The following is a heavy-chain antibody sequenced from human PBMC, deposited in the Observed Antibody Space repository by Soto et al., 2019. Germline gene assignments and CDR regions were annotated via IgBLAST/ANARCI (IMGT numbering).Heavy chain of an antibody. CDR1: GFTFSSYG. D-gene: IGHD3-22*01. V-gene: IGHV3-33*01. Sequence: PGGSLRLSCAASGFTFSSYGMHWVRQAPGKGLEWVAVIWYDGSNKYYADSVKGRFTISRDNSKNTLYLQMNSLRAEDTAVYYCARGVSYYYDSSGPRGMDVWGQGTTVTVSS. CDR2: IWYDGSNK. CDR3: ARGVSYYYDSSGPRGMDV. J-gene: IGHJ6*02.